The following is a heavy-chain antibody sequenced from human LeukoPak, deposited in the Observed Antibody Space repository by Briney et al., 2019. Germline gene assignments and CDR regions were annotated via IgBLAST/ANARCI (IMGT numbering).Heavy chain of an antibody. CDR1: GFNFSTHL. D-gene: IGHD3-22*01. Sequence: GGSLRLSCTGSGFNFSTHLMTWVRQVPGKGPEWISSVGGAGTDTYYADSVKGRFIVSRDDSKSTIYLLLNGLRVEDTATYFCARDQWFDGFDLWGQGTLATVSS. J-gene: IGHJ4*02. CDR3: ARDQWFDGFDL. CDR2: VGGAGTDT. V-gene: IGHV3-23*01.